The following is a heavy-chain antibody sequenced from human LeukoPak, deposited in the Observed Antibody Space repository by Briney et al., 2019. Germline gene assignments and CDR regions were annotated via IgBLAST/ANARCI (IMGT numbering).Heavy chain of an antibody. J-gene: IGHJ4*02. CDR3: AKDLISITFGGVIAFNFDY. Sequence: PGGSLRLSCAASGFIFSSYGMHWVRQAPGKGLEWVAFIRYDGTNKYYADSVKGRFTISRDNSKNTLYLQMNSLRAEDTAVYYCAKDLISITFGGVIAFNFDYWGQGTLVTVSS. V-gene: IGHV3-30*02. CDR1: GFIFSSYG. D-gene: IGHD3-16*02. CDR2: IRYDGTNK.